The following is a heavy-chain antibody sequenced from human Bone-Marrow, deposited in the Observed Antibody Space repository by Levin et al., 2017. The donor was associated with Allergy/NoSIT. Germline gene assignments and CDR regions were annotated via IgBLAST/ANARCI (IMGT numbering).Heavy chain of an antibody. CDR2: MNPNSGNT. D-gene: IGHD1-26*01. Sequence: ASVKVSCKASGYTFSSYDINWVRQATGQGLEWVGWMNPNSGNTGHAQKFQGRVTMTWNTSISTAYMELSSLRSEDTAVYYCARDVYSGTDYWGQGTLVTVSS. J-gene: IGHJ4*02. CDR1: GYTFSSYD. V-gene: IGHV1-8*02. CDR3: ARDVYSGTDY.